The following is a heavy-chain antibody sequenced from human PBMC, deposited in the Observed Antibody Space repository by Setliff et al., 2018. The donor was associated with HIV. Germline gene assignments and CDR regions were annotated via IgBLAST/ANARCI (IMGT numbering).Heavy chain of an antibody. V-gene: IGHV4-38-2*02. CDR2: IFHSGSS. CDR1: GYSISSGYY. D-gene: IGHD3-3*01. Sequence: PSETLSLTCTVSGYSISSGYYWGWIRQPPGKGLEWIGSIFHSGSSYYNPSLKSRVTISVDTSKNHFSLKLRSVTAADTAAYYCARCSVGWSREENPRPDGAGGSLRLSW. J-gene: IGHJ5*01. CDR3: ARCSVGWSREENPRPDGAGGSLRLS.